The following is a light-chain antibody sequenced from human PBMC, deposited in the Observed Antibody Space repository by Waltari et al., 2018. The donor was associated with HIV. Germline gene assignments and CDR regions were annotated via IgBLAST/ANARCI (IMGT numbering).Light chain of an antibody. Sequence: ETVLTQSPAILSLSPGERATLSCRASQSVSTYLAWYQQKPGQAPRLLIYNASNRATGIPDRFSGSGSGTDFTLTISSLEPEDFAVYYCQQRSNWPWTFGQGAKVEIK. CDR1: QSVSTY. CDR2: NAS. CDR3: QQRSNWPWT. V-gene: IGKV3-11*01. J-gene: IGKJ1*01.